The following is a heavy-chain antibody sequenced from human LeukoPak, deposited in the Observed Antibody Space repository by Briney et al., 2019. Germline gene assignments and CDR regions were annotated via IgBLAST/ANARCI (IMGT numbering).Heavy chain of an antibody. D-gene: IGHD4-17*01. J-gene: IGHJ4*02. V-gene: IGHV4-59*13. CDR1: GGSISSYY. Sequence: SETLSLTCTVSGGSISSYYWSWIRLPPGKGLEWIGYIYYSGSTNYNPSLKSRVTISVDTSKNQFSLKVSSVTAADTAVYYCARGYGDYVTVDYWGQGTLVTVSS. CDR3: ARGYGDYVTVDY. CDR2: IYYSGST.